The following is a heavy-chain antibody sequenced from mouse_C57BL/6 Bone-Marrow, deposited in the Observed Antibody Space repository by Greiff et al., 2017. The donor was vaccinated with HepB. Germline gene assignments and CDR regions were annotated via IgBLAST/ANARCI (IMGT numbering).Heavy chain of an antibody. J-gene: IGHJ2*01. CDR2: IYPGDGDT. CDR1: GYAFSSSW. V-gene: IGHV1-82*01. Sequence: QVQLQQSGPELVKPGASVKISCKASGYAFSSSWMNWVKQRPGKGLEWIGRIYPGDGDTNYNGKFKGKATLTADKSSSTAYMQLSSLTSEDSAVYFFARGQLRLPYFDYWGQGTTLTVSS. CDR3: ARGQLRLPYFDY. D-gene: IGHD3-2*02.